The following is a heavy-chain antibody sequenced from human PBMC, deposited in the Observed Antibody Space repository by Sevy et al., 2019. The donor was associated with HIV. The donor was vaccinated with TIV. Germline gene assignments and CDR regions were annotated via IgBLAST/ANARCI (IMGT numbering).Heavy chain of an antibody. CDR1: GFFFSRYW. CDR2: INQDGSEK. CDR3: ASDYS. V-gene: IGHV3-7*01. Sequence: GGSLRLSCAASGFFFSRYWMTWVRPAPGKGLEWVATINQDGSEKYYVDSVKGRFTISRDNAKNSVYLQMSSLRVEDTAMYYCASDYSWGQGSLVTVSS. J-gene: IGHJ4*02.